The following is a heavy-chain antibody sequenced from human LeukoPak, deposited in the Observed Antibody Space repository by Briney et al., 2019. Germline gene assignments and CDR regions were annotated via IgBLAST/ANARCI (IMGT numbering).Heavy chain of an antibody. CDR1: GGSFSSYY. Sequence: PSETLSLTCAVYGGSFSSYYWSWIRQPAGKGLEWIGRIYTSGSTNYNPSLKSRVTMSVDTSKNQFSLKLSSVTAADTAVYYCARVDDSQGIAAAGTFFFDYWGQGTLVTVSS. D-gene: IGHD6-13*01. V-gene: IGHV4-59*10. CDR3: ARVDDSQGIAAAGTFFFDY. CDR2: IYTSGST. J-gene: IGHJ4*02.